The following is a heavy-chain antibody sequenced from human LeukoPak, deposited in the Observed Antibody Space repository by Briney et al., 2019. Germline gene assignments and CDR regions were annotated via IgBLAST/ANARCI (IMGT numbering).Heavy chain of an antibody. D-gene: IGHD6-13*01. V-gene: IGHV3-30-3*01. CDR1: GFTFSSYA. J-gene: IGHJ6*02. Sequence: GGSLRLSCAASGFTFSSYAMHWVRQAPGKGLEWVAVISYDGSNKYYADSVKGRFTISRDNSKNTLYLQMNSLRAEDTAVYYCARPRTKSSSWYPYYYYGMDVWSQGTTVTVSS. CDR2: ISYDGSNK. CDR3: ARPRTKSSSWYPYYYYGMDV.